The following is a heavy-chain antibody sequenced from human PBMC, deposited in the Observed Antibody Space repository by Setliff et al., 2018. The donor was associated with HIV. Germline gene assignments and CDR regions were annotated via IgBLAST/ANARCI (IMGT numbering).Heavy chain of an antibody. CDR2: INHSGST. D-gene: IGHD2-2*01. CDR1: GGSFSGYY. V-gene: IGHV4-34*01. Sequence: SETLSLTCAVYGGSFSGYYWSWIRQPPGKGLEWIGEINHSGSTNYNPSLKSRVTISVDTSKNQFSLKLSSVTAADTAVYYCARAPRVVVPAARRYKNAFDIWGQGTMVTVSS. J-gene: IGHJ3*02. CDR3: ARAPRVVVPAARRYKNAFDI.